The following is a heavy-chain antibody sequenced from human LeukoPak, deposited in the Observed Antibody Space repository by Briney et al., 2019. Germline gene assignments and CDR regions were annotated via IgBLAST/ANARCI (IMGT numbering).Heavy chain of an antibody. CDR3: ARHRSGGSQDDAFDI. CDR2: VSTTGGST. V-gene: IGHV3-23*01. J-gene: IGHJ3*02. CDR1: SFTFSSYV. Sequence: GSLRLSCGASSFTFSSYVMSWVRQAPGKGLEWVSTVSTTGGSTYYADSVKGRFTISRQNAKNSLFLQMNSLRAEDTAVYYCARHRSGGSQDDAFDIWGQGTMVTVSS. D-gene: IGHD2-15*01.